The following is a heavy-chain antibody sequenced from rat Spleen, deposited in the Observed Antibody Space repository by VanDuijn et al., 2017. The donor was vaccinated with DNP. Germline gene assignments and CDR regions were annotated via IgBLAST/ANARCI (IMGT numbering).Heavy chain of an antibody. CDR1: GFTFSSFP. CDR2: ISTSGGST. J-gene: IGHJ2*01. D-gene: IGHD1-1*01. CDR3: TREGSFITTVPH. V-gene: IGHV5-46*01. Sequence: EVQLVESGGGLVQPGRSMKLSCAASGFTFSSFPMAWVRQAPTKGLEWVATISTSGGSTYYRDSVKGRFTISRDNAKSTLYLQMNSLRSEDTATYYCTREGSFITTVPHWGQGVMVTVSS.